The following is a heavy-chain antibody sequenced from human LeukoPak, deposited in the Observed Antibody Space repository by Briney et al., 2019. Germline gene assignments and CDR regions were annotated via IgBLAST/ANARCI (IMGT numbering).Heavy chain of an antibody. D-gene: IGHD4-11*01. CDR1: GFTFSSYE. Sequence: GGSLRLSCAASGFTFSSYEMNWVRQAPGKGLEWVSYISSSGSTIYYADSVKGRFTISRDNAKNSLYLQMNSLRAEDTALYYCARGRSYSNYVPLDYWGQGTLVTVSS. CDR3: ARGRSYSNYVPLDY. J-gene: IGHJ4*02. CDR2: ISSSGSTI. V-gene: IGHV3-48*03.